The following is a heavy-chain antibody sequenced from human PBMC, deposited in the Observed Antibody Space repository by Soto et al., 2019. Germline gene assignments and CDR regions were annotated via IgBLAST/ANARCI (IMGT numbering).Heavy chain of an antibody. CDR3: AGDRNYYYYYVDV. CDR1: GGSFSGYY. Sequence: SETLSLTCAVYGGSFSGYYWSWIRQPPGKGLEWIGEINHSGSTNYNPSLKSRVTISVDTSKNQFSLKLSSVTAAVTAVYYCAGDRNYYYYYVDVWGKGTTVTVSS. J-gene: IGHJ6*03. CDR2: INHSGST. V-gene: IGHV4-34*01. D-gene: IGHD2-21*02.